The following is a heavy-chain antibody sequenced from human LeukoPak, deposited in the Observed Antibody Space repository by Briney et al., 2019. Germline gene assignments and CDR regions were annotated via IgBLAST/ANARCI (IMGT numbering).Heavy chain of an antibody. V-gene: IGHV1-18*01. CDR2: ISSYNGNS. J-gene: IGHJ4*02. CDR3: ARGGLAGRMLDY. D-gene: IGHD6-19*01. CDR1: GYRFTDYA. Sequence: AASVKVSCKPSGYRFTDYAITWVRQAPGQGLEWMGWISSYNGNSKSAQKFQGRITLTSDTSTSTVYMELKSLTSVDTAVYYCARGGLAGRMLDYWGQGTLVTVSS.